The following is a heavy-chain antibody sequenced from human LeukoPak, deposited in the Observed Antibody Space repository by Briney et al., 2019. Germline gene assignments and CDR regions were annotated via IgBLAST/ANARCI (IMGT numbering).Heavy chain of an antibody. Sequence: GRSLRLSCAASGFTFSSYAMHWVRQAPGKGLAWVAIISYDGSDKHYADSVKGRFTISRDNSKNTLYLQMNSLRVEDTTVYYCARGGRAKYCFEYWGQGTLVTVSS. CDR1: GFTFSSYA. CDR3: ARGGRAKYCFEY. CDR2: ISYDGSDK. D-gene: IGHD3-16*01. V-gene: IGHV3-30*04. J-gene: IGHJ4*02.